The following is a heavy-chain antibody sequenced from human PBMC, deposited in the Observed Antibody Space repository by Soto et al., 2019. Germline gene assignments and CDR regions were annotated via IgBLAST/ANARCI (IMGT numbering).Heavy chain of an antibody. CDR3: VRVRDTWVITGSFVL. D-gene: IGHD3-10*01. V-gene: IGHV3-9*01. CDR1: GFNFDEYT. CDR2: ISWNSASI. J-gene: IGHJ4*02. Sequence: EVQLLESGGGLVQPGRSLRLSCAASGFNFDEYTMHWVRQVPGKGLEWVSCISWNSASIGYVDSVEGRFTISRDNAKSSPYLQMNSLREEYTGIYYCVRVRDTWVITGSFVLWGLVTPVTVST.